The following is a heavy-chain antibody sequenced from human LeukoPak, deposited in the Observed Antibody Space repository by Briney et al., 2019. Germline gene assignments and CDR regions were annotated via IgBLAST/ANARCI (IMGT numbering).Heavy chain of an antibody. J-gene: IGHJ3*02. CDR2: ISGSGGST. Sequence: TGGSLRLSCAASGFTFSSYAMSWVRQAPGKGLEWVSAISGSGGSTYYADSVKGRFTISRENSKNTLYLQMNSLRPEDTAVYYCAKDHPHAGAFDIWGQGTMVTVSS. D-gene: IGHD2-2*01. V-gene: IGHV3-23*01. CDR3: AKDHPHAGAFDI. CDR1: GFTFSSYA.